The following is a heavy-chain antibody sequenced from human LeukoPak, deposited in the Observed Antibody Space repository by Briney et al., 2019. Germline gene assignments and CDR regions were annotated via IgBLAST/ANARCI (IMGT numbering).Heavy chain of an antibody. D-gene: IGHD6-6*01. V-gene: IGHV1-2*02. J-gene: IGHJ4*02. CDR3: ARLPRGKYSSSSAGAHVDY. CDR2: TNPNSGGT. CDR1: GYTFTGYY. Sequence: ASVKVSCKASGYTFTGYYMHWVRQAPGQGLEWMGWTNPNSGGTNYAQKFQGRVTMTRDTSISTAYMELSRLRSDDTAVYYCARLPRGKYSSSSAGAHVDYWGQGTLVTVSS.